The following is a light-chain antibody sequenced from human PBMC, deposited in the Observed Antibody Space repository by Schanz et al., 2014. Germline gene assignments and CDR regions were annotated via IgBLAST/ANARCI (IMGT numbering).Light chain of an antibody. J-gene: IGLJ3*02. CDR3: NSYTTIATLM. CDR1: SSDVGGYNY. CDR2: DVT. V-gene: IGLV2-14*01. Sequence: QSVLTQPASVSGSPGQSITISCTGTSSDVGGYNYISWYQQHPGKAPKLMIYDVTNRPSGVSNRFSGSKSGNTASLTISGLQAEDEADYYCNSYTTIATLMFGGGTKLTVL.